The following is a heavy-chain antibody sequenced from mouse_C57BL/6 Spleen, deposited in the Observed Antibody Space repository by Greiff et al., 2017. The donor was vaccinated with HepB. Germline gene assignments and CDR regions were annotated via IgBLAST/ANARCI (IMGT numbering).Heavy chain of an antibody. CDR3: AREGLYYYGSSPFDY. CDR2: ILPGSGST. V-gene: IGHV1-9*01. D-gene: IGHD1-1*01. CDR1: GYTFTGYW. Sequence: QVQLQQSGAELMKPGASVKLSCKATGYTFTGYWIEWVKQRPGHGLEWIGEILPGSGSTNYNEKFKGKATFTADTSSNTAYMQRSSLTTEDSAIYYCAREGLYYYGSSPFDYWGQGTTLTVSS. J-gene: IGHJ2*01.